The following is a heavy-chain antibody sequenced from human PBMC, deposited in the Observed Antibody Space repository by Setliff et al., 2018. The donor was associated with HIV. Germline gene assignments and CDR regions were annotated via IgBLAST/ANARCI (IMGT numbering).Heavy chain of an antibody. Sequence: TLSLTCNVSGGSIRSGSYFWSWIRQPAGKGLGWIGHIYTTGSTNYNPSFNNRVAISIDTSKNQLSLKVRFVTAADTAVYYCATGENYFGSGSPSVHYYMDVWGKGTTVTVSS. D-gene: IGHD3-10*01. V-gene: IGHV4-61*09. J-gene: IGHJ6*03. CDR2: IYTTGST. CDR3: ATGENYFGSGSPSVHYYMDV. CDR1: GGSIRSGSYF.